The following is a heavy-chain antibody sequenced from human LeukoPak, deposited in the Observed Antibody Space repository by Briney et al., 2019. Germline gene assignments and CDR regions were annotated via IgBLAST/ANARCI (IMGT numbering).Heavy chain of an antibody. D-gene: IGHD2-21*01. Sequence: GGSLRLSCAASGFTFSSYAMTWVRQAPGKGLEWVSSISGSGGSRDYADSVKGRFTISRDNSKNTLSLQMNSLRVEDTALYYCAKDWRGDYNWSDPWGQGTLVTVFS. CDR1: GFTFSSYA. V-gene: IGHV3-23*01. J-gene: IGHJ5*02. CDR2: ISGSGGSR. CDR3: AKDWRGDYNWSDP.